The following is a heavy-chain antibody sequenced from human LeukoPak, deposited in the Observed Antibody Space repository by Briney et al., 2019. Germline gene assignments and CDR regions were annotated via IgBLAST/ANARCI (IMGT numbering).Heavy chain of an antibody. CDR1: GFPFRNYA. CDR2: ITSSDGGT. V-gene: IGHV3-23*01. CDR3: ARDFSGRSTPPWYFDL. J-gene: IGHJ2*01. D-gene: IGHD1-26*01. Sequence: PGGSLRLSCAASGFPFRNYAMSWVRQAPGKGPEWVSAITSSDGGTHYADSVKGRFTISRDNAKNSLYLQMNSLRAEDTAVYYCARDFSGRSTPPWYFDLWGRGTLVTVSS.